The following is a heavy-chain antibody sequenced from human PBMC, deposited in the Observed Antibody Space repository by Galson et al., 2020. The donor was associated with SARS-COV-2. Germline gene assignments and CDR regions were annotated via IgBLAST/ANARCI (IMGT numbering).Heavy chain of an antibody. V-gene: IGHV4-39*01. CDR3: ARSHFNPRVQLVTRLDAFDI. Sequence: SETLSLTCTVSGGSISSRNYYWGWIRQPPGKGLEWIGTIYYSGRAYYNSSMKSRVTISVDTSNDQFSLKVTSVTAADTALYYCARSHFNPRVQLVTRLDAFDIWGQGTMVTVSS. D-gene: IGHD6-6*01. CDR1: GGSISSRNYY. CDR2: IYYSGRA. J-gene: IGHJ3*02.